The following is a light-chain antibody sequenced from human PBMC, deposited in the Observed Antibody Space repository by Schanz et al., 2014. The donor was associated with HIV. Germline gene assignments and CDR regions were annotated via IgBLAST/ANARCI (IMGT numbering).Light chain of an antibody. J-gene: IGKJ2*01. V-gene: IGKV3-20*01. CDR2: GAS. CDR3: QQYGSSSYT. CDR1: QSVSSFY. Sequence: EIVLTQSPGTLSLSPGERATLSCRASQSVSSFYLAWYQQKPGQAPRLVIYGASNRATGIPDRFSGSGSGTDFTLTISRLEPEDFAVYYCQQYGSSSYTFGQGTKVDIK.